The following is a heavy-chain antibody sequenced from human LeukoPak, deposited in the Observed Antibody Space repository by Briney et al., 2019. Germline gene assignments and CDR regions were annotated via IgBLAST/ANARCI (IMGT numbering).Heavy chain of an antibody. V-gene: IGHV4-59*08. J-gene: IGHJ3*02. CDR1: GGSISSYY. D-gene: IGHD3-22*01. CDR2: IYYSGST. CDR3: ARGRDDSSGYYYDDAFDI. Sequence: PSETLSLTCTVSGGSISSYYWSWIRQPPGKGLEWIGYIYYSGSTNYNPSLKSRVTISVDTSKNQFSLKLSSVTAANTAVYYCARGRDDSSGYYYDDAFDIWGQGTMVTVSS.